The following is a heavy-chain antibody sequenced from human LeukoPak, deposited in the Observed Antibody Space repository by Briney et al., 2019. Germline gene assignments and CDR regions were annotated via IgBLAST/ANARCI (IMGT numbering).Heavy chain of an antibody. V-gene: IGHV4-31*03. CDR1: GGSISSGGYY. CDR3: ARAHYYDSSGYLFDY. J-gene: IGHJ4*02. Sequence: SQTLSLTCTVSGGSISSGGYYWSWIRQHPGKGLEWIGYIYYSGSTYYNPSLKSRVTISVDTSKHQFSLKLTSVTAADTAVYYCARAHYYDSSGYLFDYWGQGTLVTVSS. D-gene: IGHD3-22*01. CDR2: IYYSGST.